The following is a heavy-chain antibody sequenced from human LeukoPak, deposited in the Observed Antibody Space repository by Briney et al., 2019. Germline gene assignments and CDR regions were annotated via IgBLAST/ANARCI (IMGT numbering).Heavy chain of an antibody. CDR3: AREPYGSGSYGVDY. D-gene: IGHD3-10*01. CDR2: INWNGGST. Sequence: GGSLRLSCAASGFTFDDYGMSWVRQAPGKGLEWVSGINWNGGSTGYADPVKGRFTISRDNAKNSLYLQMNSLRAEDTALYYCAREPYGSGSYGVDYWGQGTLVTVSS. J-gene: IGHJ4*02. CDR1: GFTFDDYG. V-gene: IGHV3-20*04.